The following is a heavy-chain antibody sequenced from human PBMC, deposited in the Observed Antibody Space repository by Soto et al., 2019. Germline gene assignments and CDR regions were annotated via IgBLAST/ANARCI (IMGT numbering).Heavy chain of an antibody. CDR3: AKDRGGSYREDYDAFDI. CDR2: ISYDGSNK. J-gene: IGHJ3*02. Sequence: QVQLVESGGGVVQPGRSLRLSCAASGFTFSSYGMHWVRQAPGKGLEWVAVISYDGSNKYYADSVKGRFTISRDNSKNTLYLQMNSLRAEDTAVYYCAKDRGGSYREDYDAFDIWGQGTMVTVSS. V-gene: IGHV3-30*18. CDR1: GFTFSSYG. D-gene: IGHD1-26*01.